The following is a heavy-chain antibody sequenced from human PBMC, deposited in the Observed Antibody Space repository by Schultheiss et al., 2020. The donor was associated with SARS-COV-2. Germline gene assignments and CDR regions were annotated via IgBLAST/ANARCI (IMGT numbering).Heavy chain of an antibody. CDR1: GYTFTGYY. J-gene: IGHJ4*02. Sequence: ASVKVSCKASGYTFTGYYMHWVRQAPGQGLEWMGWINPSDDSTSYAQKFRGRVTVTRDTSTSTVYMDLSSLRSEDTALYYCAREGIQLKYFDYWGQGTLVTVSS. CDR3: AREGIQLKYFDY. D-gene: IGHD5-18*01. V-gene: IGHV1-46*01. CDR2: INPSDDST.